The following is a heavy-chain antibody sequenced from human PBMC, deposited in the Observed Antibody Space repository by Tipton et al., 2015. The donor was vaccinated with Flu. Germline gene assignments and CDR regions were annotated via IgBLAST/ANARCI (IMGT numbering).Heavy chain of an antibody. J-gene: IGHJ3*02. Sequence: QLVQSGAEVEKPGASVKVSCKASGYTFTDYYIHWVRQAPGQGLEWMGWINPNSGGTNYAQKFKGRVTMTRDTSISTAYMELSSLGSDDTAVNYCAREGVCGGDWYSKAFDIWGQGTVVTVSS. V-gene: IGHV1-2*02. D-gene: IGHD2-21*02. CDR2: INPNSGGT. CDR3: AREGVCGGDWYSKAFDI. CDR1: GYTFTDYY.